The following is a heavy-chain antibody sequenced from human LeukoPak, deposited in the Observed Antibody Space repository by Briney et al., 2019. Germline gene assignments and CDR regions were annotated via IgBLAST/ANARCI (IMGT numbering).Heavy chain of an antibody. CDR1: GFTFSSYG. CDR3: ARSRHSYDSSGFPHY. D-gene: IGHD3-22*01. CDR2: INWNGGST. J-gene: IGHJ4*02. Sequence: RPGGSLRLSCAASGFTFSSYGMHWVRQASGKGLEWVSGINWNGGSTGYADSVKGRFTISRDNAKNSLYLQMNSLRAEDTALYYCARSRHSYDSSGFPHYWGQGTLVTVSS. V-gene: IGHV3-20*04.